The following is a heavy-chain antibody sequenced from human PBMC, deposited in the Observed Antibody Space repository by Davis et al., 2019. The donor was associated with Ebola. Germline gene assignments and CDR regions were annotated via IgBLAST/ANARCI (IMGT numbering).Heavy chain of an antibody. D-gene: IGHD4-17*01. Sequence: MPSETLSLTCTVSGASISNTDDYFWAWIRQPPGKGLERIGSIFYSGTPYYNPSLKSRVTMSVDTSKNQFSLKLSSVTAADTAVYYCARGNYGDYIVLYYYNMDVWGRGTTVTVSS. CDR3: ARGNYGDYIVLYYYNMDV. J-gene: IGHJ6*02. CDR1: GASISNTDDYF. CDR2: IFYSGTP. V-gene: IGHV4-39*07.